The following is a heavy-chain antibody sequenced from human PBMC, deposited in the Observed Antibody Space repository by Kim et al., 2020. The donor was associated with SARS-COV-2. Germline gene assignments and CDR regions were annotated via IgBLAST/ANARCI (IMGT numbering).Heavy chain of an antibody. J-gene: IGHJ6*02. CDR2: ISGSGGST. D-gene: IGHD6-13*01. V-gene: IGHV3-23*01. CDR3: AKDPRSWYVPSYGMDV. Sequence: GGSLRLSCAASGFTFSSYAMSWVRQAPGKGLEWVSAISGSGGSTYYADSVKGRFTISRDNSKNTLYLQMNSLRAEYTAVYYCAKDPRSWYVPSYGMDVWGQGTTVTVSS. CDR1: GFTFSSYA.